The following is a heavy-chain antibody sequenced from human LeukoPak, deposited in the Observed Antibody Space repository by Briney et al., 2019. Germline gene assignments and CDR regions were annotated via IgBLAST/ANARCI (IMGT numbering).Heavy chain of an antibody. CDR2: IYYSGST. CDR1: GGSISSGDYY. CDR3: AREMILEPRSFDY. V-gene: IGHV4-30-4*08. D-gene: IGHD1-14*01. J-gene: IGHJ4*02. Sequence: SETLSLTCTVSGGSISSGDYYWSWIRQPPGKGLEWIGYIYYSGSTYYNPSLKSRVTISVDTSKNQFSLKLSSVTAADTAVYYCAREMILEPRSFDYWGQGTLVTVSS.